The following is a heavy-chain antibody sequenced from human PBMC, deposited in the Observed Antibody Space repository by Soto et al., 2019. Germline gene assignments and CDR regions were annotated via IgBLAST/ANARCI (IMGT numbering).Heavy chain of an antibody. V-gene: IGHV3-13*01. CDR3: ARGDSSGYYGY. J-gene: IGHJ4*02. CDR2: IGTAGDT. Sequence: EVQLVGSGGGLVQPGGSLRLSCAASGFTFSSYDMHWVRQVTGKGLEWVSAIGTAGDTYYPGSVKGRFTISRENAKNSLYLQMNSLRAGDTAVYYCARGDSSGYYGYWGQGTLVIVSS. D-gene: IGHD3-22*01. CDR1: GFTFSSYD.